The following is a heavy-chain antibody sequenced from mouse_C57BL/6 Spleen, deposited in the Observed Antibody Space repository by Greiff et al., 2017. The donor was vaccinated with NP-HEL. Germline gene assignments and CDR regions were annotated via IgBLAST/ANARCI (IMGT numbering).Heavy chain of an antibody. CDR3: ALRGQEYAMDY. J-gene: IGHJ4*01. D-gene: IGHD3-3*01. Sequence: QVQLKQPGAELVRPGTSVKLSCKASGYTFTSYWMHWVKQRPGQGLEWIGVIDPSDSYTNYNQKFKGKATLTVDKSSSTAYMQLSSLTSEDSAVFDCALRGQEYAMDYWGQGTSVTVSS. V-gene: IGHV1-59*01. CDR1: GYTFTSYW. CDR2: IDPSDSYT.